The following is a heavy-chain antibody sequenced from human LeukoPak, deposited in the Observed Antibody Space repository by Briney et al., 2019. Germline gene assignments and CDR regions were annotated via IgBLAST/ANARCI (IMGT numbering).Heavy chain of an antibody. CDR1: GYTFTSYG. CDR3: ARDREYCSGGSCYSWFDP. CDR2: ISAYNGNT. V-gene: IGHV1-18*01. D-gene: IGHD2-15*01. Sequence: AASVKVSCKASGYTFTSYGISWVRQAPGQGLEWMGWISAYNGNTNYAQKLQGRVTMTTDTSTSTAYIELRSLRSDDTAVYYCARDREYCSGGSCYSWFDPWGQGTLVTVSS. J-gene: IGHJ5*02.